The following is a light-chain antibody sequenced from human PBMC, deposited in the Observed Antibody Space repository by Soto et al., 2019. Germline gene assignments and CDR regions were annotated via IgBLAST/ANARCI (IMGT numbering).Light chain of an antibody. V-gene: IGKV3-15*01. Sequence: EIVMTQSPTTLSVSPGERATLSCRASQNVNDKVAWFQQKPGQAPRLLIIGASTTATGIPARFSGSGSGTEFTLTISSLQSEDFAVYYCQQYNNWPWTFGQGTKVDIK. CDR2: GAS. CDR3: QQYNNWPWT. CDR1: QNVNDK. J-gene: IGKJ1*01.